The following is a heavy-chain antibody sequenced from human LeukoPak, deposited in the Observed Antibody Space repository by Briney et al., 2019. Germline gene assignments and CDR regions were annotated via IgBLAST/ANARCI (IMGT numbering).Heavy chain of an antibody. D-gene: IGHD1-26*01. Sequence: ASVKVSCKASGYTFTSYGITWVRQAPGQGLEWMGWISAYNGNTNYAQKLQGRVTMTTETSTSTAYMELRSLRSDDTAVYYCACTVGADIPDAFDIWGQGTLVTVSS. CDR3: ACTVGADIPDAFDI. V-gene: IGHV1-18*01. CDR2: ISAYNGNT. J-gene: IGHJ3*02. CDR1: GYTFTSYG.